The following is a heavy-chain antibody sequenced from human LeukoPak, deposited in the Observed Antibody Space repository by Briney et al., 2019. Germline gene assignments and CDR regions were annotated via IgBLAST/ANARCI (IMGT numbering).Heavy chain of an antibody. CDR2: INSDGSST. V-gene: IGHV3-74*01. CDR3: ARDRVVVVPAIPYY. D-gene: IGHD2-2*01. CDR1: GFTFSSYW. Sequence: GGSLRLSCAASGFTFSSYWMHWVRQAPGKGLVWVSRINSDGSSTSHADSVKGRFTISRDNSKNTLYLQMNSLRAEDTAVYYCARDRVVVVPAIPYYWGQGTLVTVSS. J-gene: IGHJ4*02.